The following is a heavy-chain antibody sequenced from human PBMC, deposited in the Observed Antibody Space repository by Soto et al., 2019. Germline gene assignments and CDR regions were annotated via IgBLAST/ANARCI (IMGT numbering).Heavy chain of an antibody. CDR1: GGSFSGYY. CDR2: INHSGST. D-gene: IGHD2-2*01. Sequence: PSETLSLTCTVSGGSFSGYYWSWIRQPPGKGLEWIGEINHSGSTNYNPSLKSRVTISVDTSKNQFSLKLSSVTAADTAVYYCARVVVPAAGYYYYMDVWGKGTTVTVSS. CDR3: ARVVVPAAGYYYYMDV. V-gene: IGHV4-34*01. J-gene: IGHJ6*03.